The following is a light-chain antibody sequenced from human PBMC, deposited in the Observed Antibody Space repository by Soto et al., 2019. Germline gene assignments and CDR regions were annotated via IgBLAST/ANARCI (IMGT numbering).Light chain of an antibody. V-gene: IGLV2-14*01. CDR3: SSFISSSTTSYV. CDR1: SSDVGGHNY. CDR2: EVS. Sequence: QSVLTQPASVSGSPGQSITISCTGTSSDVGGHNYVSWYQQHPDKAPKLMIYEVSNRPSGVSHRFSGSKSGNTASLTISGVQAEDEADYYCSSFISSSTTSYVFGTGTKVTVL. J-gene: IGLJ1*01.